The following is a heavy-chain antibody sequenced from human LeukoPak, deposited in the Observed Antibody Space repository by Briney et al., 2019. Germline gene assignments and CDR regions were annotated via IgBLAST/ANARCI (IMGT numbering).Heavy chain of an antibody. CDR3: ARDLVFGSSSSGGYFDY. J-gene: IGHJ4*02. Sequence: GASVKVSCKASGYTFTSYGISWVRQAPGQGLEWMGWISAYNDNTNYAQKLQGRVTMTTDTSTSTAYMELRSLRSDDTAVYYCARDLVFGSSSSGGYFDYWGQGTLVTVSS. CDR1: GYTFTSYG. CDR2: ISAYNDNT. V-gene: IGHV1-18*01. D-gene: IGHD6-6*01.